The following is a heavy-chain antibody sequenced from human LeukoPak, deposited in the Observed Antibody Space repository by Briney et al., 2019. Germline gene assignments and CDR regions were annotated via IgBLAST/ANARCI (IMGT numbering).Heavy chain of an antibody. CDR3: ARDQGVTRYSSGWHQYYFDY. Sequence: GGSLRLSCAASGFTFSSYSMNWVRQAPGKGLEWVSSISSSSSYIYYADSVKGRFTISRDNTKNSLYLQMNSLRAEDTAVYYCARDQGVTRYSSGWHQYYFDYWGQGTLVTVSS. J-gene: IGHJ4*02. CDR1: GFTFSSYS. V-gene: IGHV3-21*01. D-gene: IGHD6-19*01. CDR2: ISSSSSYI.